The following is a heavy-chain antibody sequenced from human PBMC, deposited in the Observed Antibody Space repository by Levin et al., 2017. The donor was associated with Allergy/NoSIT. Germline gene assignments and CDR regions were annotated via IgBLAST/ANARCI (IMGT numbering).Heavy chain of an antibody. CDR2: IYYSGST. CDR1: GGSVSSGSYY. J-gene: IGHJ5*02. Sequence: GSLRLSCTVSGGSVSSGSYYWSWIRQPPGKGLEWIGYIYYSGSTNYNPSLKSRVTISVDTSKNQFSLKLSSVTAADTAVYYCARGGYHPNEGWFDPWGQGTLVTVSS. CDR3: ARGGYHPNEGWFDP. V-gene: IGHV4-61*01. D-gene: IGHD3-16*02.